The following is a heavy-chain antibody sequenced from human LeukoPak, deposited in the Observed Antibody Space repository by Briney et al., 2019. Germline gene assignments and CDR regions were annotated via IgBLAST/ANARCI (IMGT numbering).Heavy chain of an antibody. CDR2: IYYSGST. J-gene: IGHJ4*02. CDR1: GGSISSYY. V-gene: IGHV4-59*08. CDR3: ARHGARLHPLDY. D-gene: IGHD4-11*01. Sequence: PSETLSLTCTVSGGSISSYYWSWIRQPPGKGLEWIGYIYYSGSTNYDPSLKSRVTISVDTSKSQFSLKLSSVTAADTAVYYCARHGARLHPLDYWGQGTLVTVSS.